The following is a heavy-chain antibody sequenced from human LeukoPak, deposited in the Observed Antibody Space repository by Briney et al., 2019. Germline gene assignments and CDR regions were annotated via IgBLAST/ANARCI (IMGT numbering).Heavy chain of an antibody. CDR1: GGSISSSSYY. CDR2: IYSSGST. CDR3: ARLGGSGDTFDI. Sequence: PSETLSLTXTVSGGSISSSSYYWACIRQPPGKGLEWIGCIYSSGSTYYNPSLMSRVTISVDTSRRQFSLKLSSVTAADTAVYYCARLGGSGDTFDIWDQGTMVTVSS. V-gene: IGHV4-39*01. J-gene: IGHJ3*02. D-gene: IGHD3-10*01.